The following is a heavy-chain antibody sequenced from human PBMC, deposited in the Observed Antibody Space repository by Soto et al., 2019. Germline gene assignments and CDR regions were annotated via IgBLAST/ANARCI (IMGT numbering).Heavy chain of an antibody. Sequence: QLRLQESGPGLVKPSETLSLTCTVFGGSISNLNDYWGWIRQPPGKGLEWIGSVYSGGGTYYNPSLQSRVAISVDTSQNQFSLKVNSMTAADTAVYYCARHRDTYGSERFFDSWGQGTLVTVSS. CDR2: VYSGGGT. CDR1: GGSISNLNDY. V-gene: IGHV4-39*01. J-gene: IGHJ4*02. CDR3: ARHRDTYGSERFFDS. D-gene: IGHD3-10*01.